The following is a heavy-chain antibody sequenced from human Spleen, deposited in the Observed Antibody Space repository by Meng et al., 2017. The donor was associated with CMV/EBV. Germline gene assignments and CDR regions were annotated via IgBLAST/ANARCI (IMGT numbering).Heavy chain of an antibody. D-gene: IGHD2-21*01. Sequence: ALVKVSCKASGYTFSSYGINWVRQAPGQGLEWLGWIRVYNGDTKYSQKFQDRVTLTTDTSTSTAYMELRSLRSDDTAVYYCSRRGPSYCGVDCLAWFDPWGQGTLVTVSS. CDR1: GYTFSSYG. J-gene: IGHJ5*02. CDR3: SRRGPSYCGVDCLAWFDP. CDR2: IRVYNGDT. V-gene: IGHV1-18*01.